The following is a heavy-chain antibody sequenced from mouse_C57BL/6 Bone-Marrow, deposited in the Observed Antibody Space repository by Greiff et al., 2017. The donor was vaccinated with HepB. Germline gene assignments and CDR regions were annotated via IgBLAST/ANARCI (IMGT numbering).Heavy chain of an antibody. Sequence: VQLQQPGAELVRPGSSVKLSCKASGYTFTSYWMHWVKQRPIQGLEWIGNIDPSDSETHYNQKFKDKATLTVDKSSSTAYMQLSSLTSEDSAVYYCARGGFYDTTVVAPFAYWGQGTLVTVSA. J-gene: IGHJ3*01. CDR1: GYTFTSYW. CDR2: IDPSDSET. V-gene: IGHV1-52*01. D-gene: IGHD1-1*01. CDR3: ARGGFYDTTVVAPFAY.